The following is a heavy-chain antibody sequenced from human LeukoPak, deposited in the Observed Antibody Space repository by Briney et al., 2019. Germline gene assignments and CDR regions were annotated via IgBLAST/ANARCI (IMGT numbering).Heavy chain of an antibody. CDR1: GFIFSSYS. D-gene: IGHD1-7*01. V-gene: IGHV3-48*04. J-gene: IGHJ6*03. Sequence: PGGSLRLSCAASGFIFSSYSMNWVRQAPGKGLESLSYISSSSTTIYYADSAKGRFTISRDNAKNSLYLQMNSLEAEDTAVYYCARNRFPITGTTNNYYYMDVWGKGTTVTVSS. CDR2: ISSSSTTI. CDR3: ARNRFPITGTTNNYYYMDV.